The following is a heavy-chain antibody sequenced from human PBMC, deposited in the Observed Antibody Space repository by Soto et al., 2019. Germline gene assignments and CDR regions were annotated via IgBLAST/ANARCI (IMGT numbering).Heavy chain of an antibody. D-gene: IGHD6-6*01. CDR1: GGSIRSYY. V-gene: IGHV4-59*01. J-gene: IGHJ4*02. CDR2: IYYNGAT. CDR3: ARESIAARLGYYYDF. Sequence: PSETLSLTCAFSGGSIRSYYWTLIRQPPGKGLEWIGYIYYNGATNYNPSLKSRVTISVDTSKNQFSLKLTSVTPADTAVYFCARESIAARLGYYYDFWGQGALVTVS.